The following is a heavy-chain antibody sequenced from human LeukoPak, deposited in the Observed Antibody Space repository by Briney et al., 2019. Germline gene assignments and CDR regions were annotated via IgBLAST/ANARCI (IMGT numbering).Heavy chain of an antibody. D-gene: IGHD2-15*01. V-gene: IGHV3-33*08. J-gene: IGHJ6*02. CDR2: IWYDGSNK. Sequence: PGGSLRLSCAASGFTFGSYRMHWVRQVPGKGLEWVAVIWYDGSNKYYADSVKGRFTISRDNSKNTLYLQMNSLRAEDTAVYYCARDADIVVVVAATGYGMDVWGQGTTVTVSS. CDR3: ARDADIVVVVAATGYGMDV. CDR1: GFTFGSYR.